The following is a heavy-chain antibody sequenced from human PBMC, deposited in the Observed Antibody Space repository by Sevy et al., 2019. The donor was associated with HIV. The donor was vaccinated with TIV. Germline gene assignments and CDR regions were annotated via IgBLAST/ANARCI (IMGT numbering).Heavy chain of an antibody. D-gene: IGHD3-3*01. CDR2: IKQDGSEK. Sequence: GGSLRLSCAASGFTFSSYWMSWVRQAPGKGLEWVANIKQDGSEKYYVHSVKGRFTISRDNAKNSLYLQMNSLRAEDTAVYYCARTYYDFWSGYFQPDYYYYHGMDVWGQGTTVTVSS. V-gene: IGHV3-7*01. J-gene: IGHJ6*02. CDR3: ARTYYDFWSGYFQPDYYYYHGMDV. CDR1: GFTFSSYW.